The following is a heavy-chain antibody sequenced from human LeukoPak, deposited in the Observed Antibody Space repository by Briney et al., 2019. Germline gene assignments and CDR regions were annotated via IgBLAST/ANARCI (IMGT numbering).Heavy chain of an antibody. CDR1: GGSISSSSYY. J-gene: IGHJ5*02. V-gene: IGHV4-39*07. CDR2: IYHSGST. D-gene: IGHD1-26*01. Sequence: SETLSLTCTVSGGSISSSSYYWGWIRQPPGKGLEWIGSIYHSGSTHYNPSLKSRVTISVDTSKNQFSLKLSSVTAADTAVYYCARARTGGVGAANWFDPWGQGTLVTVSS. CDR3: ARARTGGVGAANWFDP.